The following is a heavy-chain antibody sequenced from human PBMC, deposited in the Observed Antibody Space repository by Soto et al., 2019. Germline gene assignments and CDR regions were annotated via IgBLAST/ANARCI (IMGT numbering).Heavy chain of an antibody. V-gene: IGHV3-13*01. CDR2: IGTAGDT. CDR3: ARGPVRYLWFGETPPYYFDY. D-gene: IGHD3-10*01. CDR1: GFTFSSYD. Sequence: GGSLRLSCAASGFTFSSYDMHWVRQATGKGLEWVSAIGTAGDTYYPGSVKGRFTISRENAKNSLYLQMNSLRAEDTAVYYCARGPVRYLWFGETPPYYFDYWGQGTLVTVSS. J-gene: IGHJ4*02.